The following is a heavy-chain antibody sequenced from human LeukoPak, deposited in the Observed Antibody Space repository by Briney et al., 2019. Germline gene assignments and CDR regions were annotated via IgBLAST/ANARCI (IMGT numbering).Heavy chain of an antibody. J-gene: IGHJ4*02. V-gene: IGHV4-38-2*02. D-gene: IGHD4-11*01. CDR2: IYHSGSL. CDR3: ARPTSSNYAGFFFDF. CDR1: GYSISSGYY. Sequence: SETLSLTCSVSGYSISSGYYWAWIRLTPGKGLEWIGSIYHSGSLYYNPSLRSRVTISVGTSKNQFSLKVNSMTAADTAVYYCARPTSSNYAGFFFDFWSQGTLVTVSS.